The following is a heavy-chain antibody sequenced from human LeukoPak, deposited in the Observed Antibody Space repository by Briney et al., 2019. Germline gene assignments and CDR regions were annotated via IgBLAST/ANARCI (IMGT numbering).Heavy chain of an antibody. CDR2: ITSSGAAT. J-gene: IGHJ4*02. V-gene: IGHV3-23*01. Sequence: QPGGPLRLSCAASGFTFSSYAMSWVRQAPGKGLEWVSSITSSGAATYYADSVKGRFTISRDNSDNTLYLQMNSLRAEDTAVYYCAKDRPNYYGSNGHYYKLNGDCWGQGTLVTVSS. CDR3: AKDRPNYYGSNGHYYKLNGDC. CDR1: GFTFSSYA. D-gene: IGHD3-22*01.